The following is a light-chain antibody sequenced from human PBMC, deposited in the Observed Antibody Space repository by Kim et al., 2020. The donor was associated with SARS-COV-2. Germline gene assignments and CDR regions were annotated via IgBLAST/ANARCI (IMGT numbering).Light chain of an antibody. V-gene: IGKV3-11*01. CDR2: DAS. J-gene: IGKJ2*03. CDR1: QSVSSY. CDR3: QQRKGS. Sequence: ATLSLSPGERATLSCRASQSVSSYLAWYQQKPGQAPRLLIYDASNRATGIPARFSGSGSGTDFTLTISSLDPEDFAVYYCQQRKGSFGQGTKLEI.